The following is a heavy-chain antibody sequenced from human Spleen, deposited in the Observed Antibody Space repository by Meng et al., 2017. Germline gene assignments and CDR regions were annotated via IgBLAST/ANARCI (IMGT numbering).Heavy chain of an antibody. D-gene: IGHD4-11*01. CDR1: GGSFSDYY. CDR2: INHSGST. V-gene: IGHV4-34*01. Sequence: QVQLQQWGAGLLKPSETLSPTCFVSGGSFSDYYWSWIRQPPGKGLEWIGEINHSGSTNYNPSLESRATISVDTSQNNLSLKLSSVTAADSAVYYCARGPTTMAHDFDYWGQGTLSPSPQ. CDR3: ARGPTTMAHDFDY. J-gene: IGHJ4*02.